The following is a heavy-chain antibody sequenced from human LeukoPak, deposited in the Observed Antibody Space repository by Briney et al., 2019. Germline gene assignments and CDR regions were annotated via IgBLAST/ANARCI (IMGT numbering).Heavy chain of an antibody. CDR1: GGSISSSNW. J-gene: IGHJ4*02. D-gene: IGHD2-15*01. CDR3: ASGGYCSGGSCGIDY. Sequence: PSETLSLTCAVSGGSISSSNWWSWVRQPPGKGLEWIGEIYHSGSTNYNPSLKSRVTISVDKSKNQFSLKLSSVTAADTAVYCCASGGYCSGGSCGIDYWGQGTLVTVSS. CDR2: IYHSGST. V-gene: IGHV4-4*01.